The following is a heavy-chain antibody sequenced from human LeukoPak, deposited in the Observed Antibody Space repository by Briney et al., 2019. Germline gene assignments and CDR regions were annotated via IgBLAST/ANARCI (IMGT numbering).Heavy chain of an antibody. CDR2: ISYDAKSS. Sequence: GGSLRLSCVTSGFTVSNYGMHWVRQVPGKGLEWVAVISYDAKSSYHADSVKGRFTISRDNSKNTLYLQMNSLRAEDTAVYYCARGPEKSLRYYFHYWGQGTLVTVSS. CDR3: ARGPEKSLRYYFHY. V-gene: IGHV3-30*03. J-gene: IGHJ4*02. CDR1: GFTVSNYG.